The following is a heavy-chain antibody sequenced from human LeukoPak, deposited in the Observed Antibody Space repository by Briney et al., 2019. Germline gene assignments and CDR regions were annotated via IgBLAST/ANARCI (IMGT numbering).Heavy chain of an antibody. CDR1: GGTFSSYA. J-gene: IGHJ6*03. CDR3: ARAATPVIPYYYYYMDV. D-gene: IGHD2-21*01. Sequence: GASVKVSCKASGGTFSSYAISWVRQAPGQGLEWMGGIIPIFGTANYAQKFQGRVTITADKSTSTAYMELSSLRSEDTAVYYCARAATPVIPYYYYYMDVWGKGTTVTVSS. V-gene: IGHV1-69*06. CDR2: IIPIFGTA.